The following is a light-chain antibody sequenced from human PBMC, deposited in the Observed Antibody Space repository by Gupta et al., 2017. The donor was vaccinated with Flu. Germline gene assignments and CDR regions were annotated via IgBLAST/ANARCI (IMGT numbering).Light chain of an antibody. Sequence: QSVLTQPPSGSAAPGQRVTISCSGSSSNIGGHYVSWYQQVPGTAPKLLIYEDDKRPSGIPDRFSASKSGTTATLDITGLQTGDEADYFCGTWDRSLSAGGFGGGTKLTVL. CDR3: GTWDRSLSAGG. CDR1: SSNIGGHY. V-gene: IGLV1-51*02. CDR2: EDD. J-gene: IGLJ3*02.